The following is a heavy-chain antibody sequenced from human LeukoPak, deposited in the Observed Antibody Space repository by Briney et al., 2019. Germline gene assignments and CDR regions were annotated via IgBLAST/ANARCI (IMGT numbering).Heavy chain of an antibody. CDR1: GYSFTSYW. V-gene: IGHV5-51*01. D-gene: IGHD2-8*01. CDR2: IYPGDSDT. J-gene: IGHJ4*02. Sequence: GESLKISCKGSGYSFTSYWIGWVRQMPGKGLGWMGIIYPGDSDTRYSPSFQGQVTISADKSISTAYLQWSSLKASDTAMYYCASTLGYCTNGVCSFDYWGQGTLVTVSS. CDR3: ASTLGYCTNGVCSFDY.